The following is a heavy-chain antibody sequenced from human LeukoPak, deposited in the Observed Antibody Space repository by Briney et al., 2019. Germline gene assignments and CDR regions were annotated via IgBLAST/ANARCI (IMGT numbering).Heavy chain of an antibody. J-gene: IGHJ3*02. CDR2: IYYSGST. Sequence: SETLSLTCAVYGGSFSGYYWSWIRQPPGKGLEWIGSIYYSGSTYYNPSLKSRVTISVDTSKNQFSLKLSSVTAADTAVYYCARGAFGYSGYDGDAFDIWGQGTMVTVSS. CDR3: ARGAFGYSGYDGDAFDI. CDR1: GGSFSGYY. D-gene: IGHD5-12*01. V-gene: IGHV4-34*01.